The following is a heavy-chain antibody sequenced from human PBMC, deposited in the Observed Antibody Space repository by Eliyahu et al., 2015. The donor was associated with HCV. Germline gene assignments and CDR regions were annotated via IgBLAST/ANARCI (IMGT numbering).Heavy chain of an antibody. V-gene: IGHV4-34*01. CDR2: INHSGST. D-gene: IGHD5-24*01. CDR3: ARITIVEMATIHVDAFEY. J-gene: IGHJ3*02. Sequence: GGSFSGYYWSWIRQPPGKGLEWIGEINHSGSTNYNPSLKSRVTISVDTSKNQFSLKLSSVTAADTAVYYCARITIVEMATIHVDAFEYLGPGTMVTVSS. CDR1: GGSFSGYY.